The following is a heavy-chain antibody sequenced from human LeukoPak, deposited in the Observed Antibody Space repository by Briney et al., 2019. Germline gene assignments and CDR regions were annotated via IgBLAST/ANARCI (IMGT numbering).Heavy chain of an antibody. Sequence: GGTLRLSCAASGFTFSSYSMNWVRQAPGKGLEWVSSISSSSSYIYYADSVKGRFTISRDNAKNSLYLQMNSLRAEDTAVYYCARDSAMAAYCGGDRFDAFDIWGQGTMVTVSS. D-gene: IGHD2-21*02. V-gene: IGHV3-21*01. CDR3: ARDSAMAAYCGGDRFDAFDI. CDR2: ISSSSSYI. CDR1: GFTFSSYS. J-gene: IGHJ3*02.